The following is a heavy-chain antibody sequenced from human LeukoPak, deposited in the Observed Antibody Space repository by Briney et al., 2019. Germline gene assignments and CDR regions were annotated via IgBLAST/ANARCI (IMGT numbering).Heavy chain of an antibody. V-gene: IGHV3-64*02. CDR1: GFSFSGYV. J-gene: IGHJ4*02. Sequence: GGSLRLSCAASGFSFSGYVMHWVRQAPGRGPESVSAITPDGVTTYYADSVKGRFTISRDNSKNTLYLQMGSLRVEDMAVYYCAKAYYDILTGYYSPFDYWGQGTLVTVSS. D-gene: IGHD3-9*01. CDR2: ITPDGVTT. CDR3: AKAYYDILTGYYSPFDY.